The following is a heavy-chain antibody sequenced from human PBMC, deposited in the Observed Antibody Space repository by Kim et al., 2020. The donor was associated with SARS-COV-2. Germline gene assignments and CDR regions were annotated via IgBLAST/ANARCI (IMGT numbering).Heavy chain of an antibody. Sequence: ADSVKGRFTISRDNSKNTRYLQMNSLRAEDTAVYYCAREGILTGYLPLDYWGQGTLVTVSS. V-gene: IGHV3-30*01. D-gene: IGHD3-9*01. CDR3: AREGILTGYLPLDY. J-gene: IGHJ4*02.